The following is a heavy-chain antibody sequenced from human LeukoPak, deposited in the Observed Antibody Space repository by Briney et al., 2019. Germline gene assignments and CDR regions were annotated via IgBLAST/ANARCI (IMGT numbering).Heavy chain of an antibody. CDR2: IHQHGSKE. D-gene: IGHD3-22*01. Sequence: GGSLRLSCTTSGFNFRAYWMGWVRQAPGKGLEWVANIHQHGSKENYVDSVKGRFTISRDNSKNTLYLQMNSLRAEDTAVYYCASGPEYYYDSSGYYYLDYWGQGTLVTVSS. V-gene: IGHV3-7*03. CDR1: GFNFRAYW. CDR3: ASGPEYYYDSSGYYYLDY. J-gene: IGHJ4*02.